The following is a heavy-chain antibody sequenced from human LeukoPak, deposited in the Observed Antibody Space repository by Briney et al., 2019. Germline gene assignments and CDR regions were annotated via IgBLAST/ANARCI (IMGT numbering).Heavy chain of an antibody. CDR3: ATATYNLYSSSWYAGTLFDY. D-gene: IGHD6-13*01. Sequence: PGGSLRLSCAASGFTFSSYGMHWVRQAPGKGLEWVAVIWYDGSNKYYADSVKGRFTISRDNSKNTLYLQMNSLRAEDTAVYYCATATYNLYSSSWYAGTLFDYWGQGTLVTVSS. J-gene: IGHJ4*02. CDR1: GFTFSSYG. V-gene: IGHV3-33*01. CDR2: IWYDGSNK.